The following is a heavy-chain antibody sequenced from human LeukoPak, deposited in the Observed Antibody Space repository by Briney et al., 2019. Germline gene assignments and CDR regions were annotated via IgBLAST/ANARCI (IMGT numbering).Heavy chain of an antibody. D-gene: IGHD3-22*01. V-gene: IGHV4-34*01. J-gene: IGHJ4*02. CDR3: TSRNYYDSSGYYYFDY. CDR2: INHSGST. Sequence: PSETLSLTCAVYGGSFNDYYWSWIRQPPGKGLEWIGEINHSGSTNYNPSLKSRVTISVDTSKNQFSLKLSSVTAADTAVYYCTSRNYYDSSGYYYFDYWGRGTLVTVPS. CDR1: GGSFNDYY.